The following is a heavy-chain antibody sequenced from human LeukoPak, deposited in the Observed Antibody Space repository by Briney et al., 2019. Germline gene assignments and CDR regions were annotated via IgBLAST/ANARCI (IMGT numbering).Heavy chain of an antibody. Sequence: GGSLRLSCAASGFTFSNYGMHWVRQAPGKGLEWVAFIRYEGNENYYADSVKGRFTISRDNSKNTLYLEMNSLRAEDTAVYYCAELGITMIGGVWGKGTTVTISS. CDR3: AELGITMIGGV. J-gene: IGHJ6*04. V-gene: IGHV3-30*02. CDR1: GFTFSNYG. CDR2: IRYEGNEN. D-gene: IGHD3-10*02.